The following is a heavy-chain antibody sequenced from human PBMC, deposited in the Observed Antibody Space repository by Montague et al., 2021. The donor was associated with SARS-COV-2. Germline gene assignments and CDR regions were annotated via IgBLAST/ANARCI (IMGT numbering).Heavy chain of an antibody. V-gene: IGHV2-70*11. Sequence: PALVKPTQTLTLTCTFSGFSLSTSGMCLTWIRQPPGKALEWLARIDWNGDKYYNTSLKSRLTISKDTSKNLVALTMTNMDPVDTATYYCARGPSDTYYYNGIDVWGRGTTVTVSS. CDR3: ARGPSDTYYYNGIDV. J-gene: IGHJ6*02. CDR2: IDWNGDK. CDR1: GFSLSTSGMC.